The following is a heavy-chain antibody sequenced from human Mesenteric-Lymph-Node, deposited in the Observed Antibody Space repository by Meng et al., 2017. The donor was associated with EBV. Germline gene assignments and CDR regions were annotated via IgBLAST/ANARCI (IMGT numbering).Heavy chain of an antibody. D-gene: IGHD4-17*01. CDR3: ARGVYYGDYAFGY. V-gene: IGHV4-34*01. CDR2: INHSGST. J-gene: IGHJ4*02. Sequence: GRLQESGPGLVKPPGTLSLTCAFYGGSFSGYYWSWIRQPPGKGLEWIGEINHSGSTNYNPSLKSRVTISVDTSKNQFSLKLSSVTAADTAVYYCARGVYYGDYAFGYWGQGTLVTVSS. CDR1: GGSFSGYY.